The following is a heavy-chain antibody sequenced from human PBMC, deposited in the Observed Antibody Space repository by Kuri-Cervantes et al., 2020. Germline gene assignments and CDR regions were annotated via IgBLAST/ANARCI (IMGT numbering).Heavy chain of an antibody. CDR3: AVGSSSWYAFFDY. V-gene: IGHV4-31*03. CDR1: GGSISRGGFY. CDR2: IYYSGST. D-gene: IGHD6-13*01. Sequence: SETLSLTCTVSGGSISRGGFYWGWVRQHPGKGLEWIGYIYYSGSTYYNPSLKGRVTIPVDTSKNQFSLKLSSVTAADTAVYYCAVGSSSWYAFFDYWGQGTLVTVSS. J-gene: IGHJ4*02.